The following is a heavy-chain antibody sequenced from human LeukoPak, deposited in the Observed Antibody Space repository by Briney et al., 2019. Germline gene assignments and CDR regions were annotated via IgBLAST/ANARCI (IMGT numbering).Heavy chain of an antibody. V-gene: IGHV3-30*04. CDR2: ISYDGSNK. CDR3: ARDGDYYCSGRPYY. CDR1: GFTFSSYA. J-gene: IGHJ4*02. D-gene: IGHD3-10*01. Sequence: GRSLTLSCVPSGFTFSSYAMHWVRQAPGKGLEGVAVISYDGSNKYYADFVQGRFTISRDNSKHTLYLQMNRVRAEDTAVYYCARDGDYYCSGRPYYWGQGTLVTVSS.